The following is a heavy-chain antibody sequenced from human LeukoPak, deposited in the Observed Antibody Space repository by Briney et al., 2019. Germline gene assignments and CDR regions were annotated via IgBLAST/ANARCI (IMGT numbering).Heavy chain of an antibody. Sequence: ASVKVSCKASGYTFTSYDINWVRQATGQGLEWMGWMNSNSGNTGYAQKFQGRVTITRNTSISTAYMELSSLRSEDTAVYYCARGVGTTYYDFWSGSNWFDPWGQGTLVTVSS. CDR2: MNSNSGNT. J-gene: IGHJ5*02. CDR1: GYTFTSYD. V-gene: IGHV1-8*03. D-gene: IGHD3-3*01. CDR3: ARGVGTTYYDFWSGSNWFDP.